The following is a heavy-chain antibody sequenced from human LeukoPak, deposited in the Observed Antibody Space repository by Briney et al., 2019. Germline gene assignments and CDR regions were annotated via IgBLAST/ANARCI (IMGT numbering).Heavy chain of an antibody. CDR3: ARARGYSGYAYFDY. CDR2: IYPSGST. D-gene: IGHD5-12*01. V-gene: IGHV4-4*07. J-gene: IGHJ4*02. CDR1: GGSISSYY. Sequence: SETLSLTCTVSGGSISSYYWSWIRQPAGKGLEWIGRIYPSGSTNPSGNTNYNPSLKSRVTISVDTSKNQFSLKLSSVAAADTAVYYCARARGYSGYAYFDYWGQGTLVTVSS.